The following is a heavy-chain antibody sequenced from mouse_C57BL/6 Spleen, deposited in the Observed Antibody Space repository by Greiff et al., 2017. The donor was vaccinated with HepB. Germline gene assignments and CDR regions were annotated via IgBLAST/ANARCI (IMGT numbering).Heavy chain of an antibody. J-gene: IGHJ2*01. CDR1: GYAFSSSW. D-gene: IGHD1-1*01. CDR2: IYPGDGDT. V-gene: IGHV1-82*01. Sequence: VQLQQSGPELVKPGASVKISCKASGYAFSSSWMNWVKQRPGKGLEWIGRIYPGDGDTNYNGKFKGKAKLTADKSSSTAYMQLSSLTSEDSAVYFCARTAVVAHFDYWGQGTTLTVSS. CDR3: ARTAVVAHFDY.